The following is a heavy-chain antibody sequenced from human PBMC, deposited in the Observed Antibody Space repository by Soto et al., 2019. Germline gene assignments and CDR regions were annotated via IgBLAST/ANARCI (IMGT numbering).Heavy chain of an antibody. Sequence: GGSLRLSCSASGFTFSSYSMSWVRQAPGKWLEWVSAISGSGGSTYYADSVKGRFTISRDNSKDTLYLQMNSLRAEDTAVYYCAKSGTYDSSGYYLDAFDIWGQGTMVTVSS. CDR3: AKSGTYDSSGYYLDAFDI. D-gene: IGHD3-22*01. CDR1: GFTFSSYS. V-gene: IGHV3-23*01. CDR2: ISGSGGST. J-gene: IGHJ3*02.